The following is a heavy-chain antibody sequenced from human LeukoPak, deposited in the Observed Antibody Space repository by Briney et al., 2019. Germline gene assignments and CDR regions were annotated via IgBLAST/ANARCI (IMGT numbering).Heavy chain of an antibody. CDR3: VKGDLAAAGLFDY. D-gene: IGHD6-13*01. CDR2: ISSNGGST. J-gene: IGHJ4*02. V-gene: IGHV3-64D*06. Sequence: GGSLRLSCSASGFTFSSYAMHRVRQAPGKGLEYVSAISSNGGSTYYADSVKGRFTISRDNSKNTLYLQMSSLRAEDTAVYYCVKGDLAAAGLFDYWGQGTLVTVSS. CDR1: GFTFSSYA.